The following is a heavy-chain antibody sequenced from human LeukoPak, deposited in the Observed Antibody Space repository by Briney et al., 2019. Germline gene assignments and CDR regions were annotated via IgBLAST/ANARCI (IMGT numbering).Heavy chain of an antibody. V-gene: IGHV3-74*01. CDR3: ARVVGGVPF. CDR2: IDSDVSVT. Sequence: PGGSLRLSCAASGFTFSDYRLHWVRQAPGKGLVWVSRIDSDVSVTTYADSVKGRFTISRDNAKNTLFLQMNSLRAEDTAVYYCARVVGGVPFWGQGTLVTVSS. D-gene: IGHD1-26*01. J-gene: IGHJ4*02. CDR1: GFTFSDYR.